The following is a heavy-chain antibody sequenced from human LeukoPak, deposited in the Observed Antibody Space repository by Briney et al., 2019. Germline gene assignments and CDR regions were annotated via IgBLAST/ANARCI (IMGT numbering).Heavy chain of an antibody. CDR1: GYTFTSYD. CDR2: ISAYNGNT. Sequence: ASVKVSCKASGYTFTSYDISWVRQAPGQGLEWMGWISAYNGNTNYAQKLQGRVTMTTDTSTSTAYMELRSLRSDDTAVYYCARDRKLAVAGTFFYYYYGMDVWGQGTTVTVSS. J-gene: IGHJ6*02. D-gene: IGHD6-19*01. V-gene: IGHV1-18*01. CDR3: ARDRKLAVAGTFFYYYYGMDV.